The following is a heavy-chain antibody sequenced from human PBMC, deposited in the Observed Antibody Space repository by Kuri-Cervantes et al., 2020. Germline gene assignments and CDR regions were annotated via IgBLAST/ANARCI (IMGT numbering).Heavy chain of an antibody. CDR3: ASRNSSSSSDR. Sequence: GESLKISCAASGSTFNSYWMSWVRQAPGKGLEWVANIKQDGMEKNYVDPVKGRFTISRDNAKNSLYLQMNSLRAEDTAVYYCASRNSSSSSDRWGQGTLVTVSS. J-gene: IGHJ5*02. D-gene: IGHD6-6*01. CDR1: GSTFNSYW. CDR2: IKQDGMEK. V-gene: IGHV3-7*01.